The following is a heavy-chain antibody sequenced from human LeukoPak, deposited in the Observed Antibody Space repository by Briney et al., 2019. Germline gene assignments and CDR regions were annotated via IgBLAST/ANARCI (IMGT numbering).Heavy chain of an antibody. CDR2: INPYNGNT. J-gene: IGHJ4*02. V-gene: IGHV1-18*01. D-gene: IGHD3-22*01. CDR3: ARGSAEKDYDSSGFDY. CDR1: GYSFTSYG. Sequence: ASVKASCKASGYSFTSYGITWVRQAPGQGLEWMGWINPYNGNTNYAQKLQGRVTMTTDTSTSTAYMDLRSLRSDDTAVYYCARGSAEKDYDSSGFDYWGQGNLVTVSS.